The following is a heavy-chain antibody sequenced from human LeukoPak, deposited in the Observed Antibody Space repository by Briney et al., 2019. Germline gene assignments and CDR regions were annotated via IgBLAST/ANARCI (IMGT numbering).Heavy chain of an antibody. D-gene: IGHD1-1*01. CDR2: INSDGSST. J-gene: IGHJ4*02. CDR3: ARESHVPGTTGEY. Sequence: GGSLRLSCAASGFTFSSYWMHWVRQAPGKGLVWVSRINSDGSSTSYADSVKGRFTISRDNAKNTLYLQMNSLRAEDTAVYYCARESHVPGTTGEYWGQETLVTVSS. CDR1: GFTFSSYW. V-gene: IGHV3-74*01.